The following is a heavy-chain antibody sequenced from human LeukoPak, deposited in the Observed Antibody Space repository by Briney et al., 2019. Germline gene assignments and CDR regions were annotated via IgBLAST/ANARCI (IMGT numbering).Heavy chain of an antibody. CDR1: GFTFSSYS. V-gene: IGHV3-48*04. CDR3: ARDVWMQLWLPLDY. CDR2: ISSSSSTI. Sequence: GGSLRLSCAASGFTFSSYSMNWVRQAPGKGLEWVSYISSSSSTIYYADSVKGRFTISRDNAKNSLYLQMNSLRAEDTAVYYCARDVWMQLWLPLDYWGQGTLVTVSS. J-gene: IGHJ4*02. D-gene: IGHD5-18*01.